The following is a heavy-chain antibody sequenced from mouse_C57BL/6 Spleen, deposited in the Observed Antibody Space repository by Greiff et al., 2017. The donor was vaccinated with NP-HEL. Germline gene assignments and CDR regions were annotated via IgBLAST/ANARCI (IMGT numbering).Heavy chain of an antibody. D-gene: IGHD2-5*01. CDR3: ARGGKGIYYSNYDWYFDV. Sequence: QVQLQQSGPELVKPGASVKISCKASGYAFSSSWMNWVKQRPGKGLEWIGRIYPGDGDTNYNGKFKGKATLTADKSSSTAYMQLSSLTSEDSAVYFCARGGKGIYYSNYDWYFDVWGTGTTVTVSS. CDR1: GYAFSSSW. J-gene: IGHJ1*03. CDR2: IYPGDGDT. V-gene: IGHV1-82*01.